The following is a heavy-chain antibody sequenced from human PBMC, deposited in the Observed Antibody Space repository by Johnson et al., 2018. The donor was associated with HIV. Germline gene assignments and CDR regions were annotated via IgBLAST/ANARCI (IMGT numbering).Heavy chain of an antibody. CDR3: ARDRGAGSSGAFDI. Sequence: QVQLVESGGGLVQPGRSLRLSCAASGFTFSSYGMHWVRQAPGKGLEWVAFIRYDGSNKYYADSVKGRFTISRDNSKNTLYLQMNSLRAEDTAVYYCARDRGAGSSGAFDIWGRGTIVTVSS. CDR1: GFTFSSYG. CDR2: IRYDGSNK. V-gene: IGHV3-30*02. J-gene: IGHJ3*02. D-gene: IGHD6-6*01.